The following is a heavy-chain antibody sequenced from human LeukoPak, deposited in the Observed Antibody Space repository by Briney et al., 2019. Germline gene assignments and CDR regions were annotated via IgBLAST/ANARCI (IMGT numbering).Heavy chain of an antibody. CDR3: ARGLGELLTGYYFDY. V-gene: IGHV4-34*01. Sequence: PSETLSLTCAVYGGSFSGYYWSWIRQPPGKGLEWIGEINHSGSTNYNPSLKSRVTISVDTSKNQFSLKLSSVTAADTAVYYCARGLGELLTGYYFDYWGQGTLVTVSS. CDR1: GGSFSGYY. CDR2: INHSGST. J-gene: IGHJ4*02. D-gene: IGHD3-10*01.